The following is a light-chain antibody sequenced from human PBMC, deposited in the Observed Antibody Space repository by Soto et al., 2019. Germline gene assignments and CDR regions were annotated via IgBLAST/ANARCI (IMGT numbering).Light chain of an antibody. CDR3: QQYNNYSPRT. Sequence: DILMTQSPSTLSSSLGDRATLTCRASQSISACFAWYQRKPGKAPKLLIYDASSWQSGVPSRFSGSGSGTEFTLTISSLQPADFATYYCQQYNNYSPRTFGGGTKVDIK. CDR2: DAS. CDR1: QSISAC. J-gene: IGKJ4*01. V-gene: IGKV1-5*01.